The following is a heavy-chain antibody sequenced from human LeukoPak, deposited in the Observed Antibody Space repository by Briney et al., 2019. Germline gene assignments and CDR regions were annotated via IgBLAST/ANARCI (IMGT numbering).Heavy chain of an antibody. J-gene: IGHJ4*02. D-gene: IGHD3-22*01. CDR2: ISSSGSTI. CDR1: GFTFSSYE. V-gene: IGHV3-48*03. CDR3: ASGYYYDSSGYFDY. Sequence: GGSLRLSCAASGFTFSSYEMNWVRQAPGKGLEWASYISSSGSTIYYADSVKGRFTISRDNAKNSLYLQMNSLRAEDTAVYYCASGYYYDSSGYFDYWGQGTLVTVSS.